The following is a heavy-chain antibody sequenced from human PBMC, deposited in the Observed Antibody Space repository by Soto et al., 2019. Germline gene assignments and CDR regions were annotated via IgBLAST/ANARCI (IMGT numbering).Heavy chain of an antibody. Sequence: EVQLLESGGGLVQPGGSLRLSCAASGFTFSSYAMSWVRQAPGKGLEWVSAISGSGGSTYYADAVKGRFTISRDNSKNTLYQHMNSLRAEDTAVYYCAKEGGVRGGYFDYWGQGTLVTVSA. CDR1: GFTFSSYA. D-gene: IGHD3-10*01. CDR3: AKEGGVRGGYFDY. CDR2: ISGSGGST. V-gene: IGHV3-23*01. J-gene: IGHJ4*02.